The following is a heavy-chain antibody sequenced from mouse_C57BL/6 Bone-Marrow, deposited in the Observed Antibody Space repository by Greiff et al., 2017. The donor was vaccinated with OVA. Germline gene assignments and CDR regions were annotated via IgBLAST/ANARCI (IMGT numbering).Heavy chain of an antibody. V-gene: IGHV1-81*01. D-gene: IGHD1-1*01. Sequence: QVQLQQSGAELARPGASVKLSCKASGYTFTSYGISWVKQRTGQGLEWIGEIYPRSGNTYYNEKVKGKATLTADKSSSTAYMELRSLTSEDSAVYFCARRPYGYYAMDYWGQGTSVTVSS. CDR2: IYPRSGNT. CDR3: ARRPYGYYAMDY. CDR1: GYTFTSYG. J-gene: IGHJ4*01.